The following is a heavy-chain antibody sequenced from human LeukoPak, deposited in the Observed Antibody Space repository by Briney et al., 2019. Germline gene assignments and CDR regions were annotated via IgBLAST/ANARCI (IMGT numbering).Heavy chain of an antibody. J-gene: IGHJ4*02. CDR2: INHSGST. D-gene: IGHD2-15*01. Sequence: SETLSFTCAVYGGSFSGYYWSWICQPPGKGLEWIGEINHSGSTNYNPSLKSRVTISVDTSKNQFSLKLSSVTAADTAVYYCARRIVVVVAATYIDYWGQGTLVTVSS. CDR1: GGSFSGYY. V-gene: IGHV4-34*01. CDR3: ARRIVVVVAATYIDY.